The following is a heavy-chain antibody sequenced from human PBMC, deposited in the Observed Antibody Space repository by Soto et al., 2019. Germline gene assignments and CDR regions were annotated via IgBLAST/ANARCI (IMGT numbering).Heavy chain of an antibody. CDR1: GFTLTDFG. Sequence: QVQLVESGGGVVQPGRSLRISCAVSGFTLTDFGMHWVRQAPGKGLEWVSVISHDGSYKRYVDSVKGRFTISRDTSKNTLYLEMNSLRAEDTAIYDSVRDRDLYFDYWGQGTLVTVSS. J-gene: IGHJ4*02. V-gene: IGHV3-33*01. CDR3: VRDRDLYFDY. CDR2: ISHDGSYK.